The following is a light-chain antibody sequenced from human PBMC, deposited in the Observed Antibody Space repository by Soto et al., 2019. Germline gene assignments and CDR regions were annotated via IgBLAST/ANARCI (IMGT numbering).Light chain of an antibody. CDR2: KAS. CDR3: KQYNDNWT. V-gene: IGKV1-5*03. J-gene: IGKJ1*01. Sequence: DIQMTQSPSTLSASVGDRVTITCRASQSISSWLAWYQQKPGTAPKLLIYKASTLQSGVPSRFSGSGSGTESTLTISSLQPDDSATYYCKQYNDNWTFGQGTK. CDR1: QSISSW.